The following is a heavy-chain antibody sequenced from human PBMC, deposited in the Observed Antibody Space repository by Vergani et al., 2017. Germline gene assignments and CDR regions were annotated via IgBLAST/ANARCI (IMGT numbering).Heavy chain of an antibody. CDR3: ASDTPIGQRADR. Sequence: QVQLQESGPGLVKSSETLSLTCSVSFESIRNLYCNWIRQPPGKGLEWIGSIHYRQNTNYKPSLKTRVTISVDTSKNQFSLTFTSVTAADTAVYYCASDTPIGQRADRWGQGILVTVTS. D-gene: IGHD2-15*01. V-gene: IGHV4-59*11. J-gene: IGHJ5*02. CDR1: FESIRNLY. CDR2: IHYRQNT.